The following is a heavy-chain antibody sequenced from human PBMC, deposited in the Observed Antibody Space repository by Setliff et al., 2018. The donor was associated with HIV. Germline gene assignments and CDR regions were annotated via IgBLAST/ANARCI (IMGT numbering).Heavy chain of an antibody. Sequence: HPGGSLRLSCAASGFTFSNYAMSWVRQAPGEGLEWVSAILSTGERTSYADSVKGRFTISRDNSKNTVYLQMNSLRAEDTAEYYCAKELAASGLGYFDSWGRGILVTVSS. CDR3: AKELAASGLGYFDS. CDR2: ILSTGERT. J-gene: IGHJ4*02. D-gene: IGHD3-22*01. V-gene: IGHV3-23*01. CDR1: GFTFSNYA.